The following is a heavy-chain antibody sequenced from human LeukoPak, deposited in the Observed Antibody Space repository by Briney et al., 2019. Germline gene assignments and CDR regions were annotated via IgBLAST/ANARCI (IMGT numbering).Heavy chain of an antibody. D-gene: IGHD6-19*01. Sequence: PGGSLRLSCAASGFTFSGSAMHWVHQASGKGLEWVGRIRSKANSYATAYAASVKGRFTISRDDSKNTAYLQMNSLKTEDTAVYYCTRSGSGRFDYWGQGTLVTVSS. V-gene: IGHV3-73*01. J-gene: IGHJ4*02. CDR1: GFTFSGSA. CDR2: IRSKANSYAT. CDR3: TRSGSGRFDY.